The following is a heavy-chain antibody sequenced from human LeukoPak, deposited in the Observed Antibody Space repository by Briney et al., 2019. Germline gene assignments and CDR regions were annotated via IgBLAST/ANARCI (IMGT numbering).Heavy chain of an antibody. V-gene: IGHV3-48*01. CDR2: ISSSNSTI. J-gene: IGHJ5*02. CDR1: GFTFSSYS. Sequence: GGSLRLSCAASGFTFSSYSMNWVRQAPGKGLEWVSYISSSNSTICYADSVKGRFTISRDNAKNSLYLQLNSLRAEDTAVYYCARSLVVGATYPYHWGKGTLVTVSS. CDR3: ARSLVVGATYPYH. D-gene: IGHD1-26*01.